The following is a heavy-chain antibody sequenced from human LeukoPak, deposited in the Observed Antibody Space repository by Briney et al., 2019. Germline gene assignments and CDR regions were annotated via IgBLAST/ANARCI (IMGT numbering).Heavy chain of an antibody. D-gene: IGHD4-17*01. CDR2: MWYDGSNK. Sequence: GGSLRLSCAASGFTFSSYGMHWVRQAPGKGLEWVAVMWYDGSNKYYADSVKGRFTISRDNSKNTLYLQMHSLRAEDTAVYYCARDEVTTPRDWGQGTLVTVSS. J-gene: IGHJ4*02. V-gene: IGHV3-33*01. CDR1: GFTFSSYG. CDR3: ARDEVTTPRD.